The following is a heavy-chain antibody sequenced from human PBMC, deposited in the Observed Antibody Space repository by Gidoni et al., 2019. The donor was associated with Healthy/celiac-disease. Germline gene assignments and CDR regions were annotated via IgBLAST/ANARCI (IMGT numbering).Heavy chain of an antibody. D-gene: IGHD6-19*01. J-gene: IGHJ4*02. Sequence: QVQLVESGGGVVQPGRSLRLSCAASGFTFGSYGMHWVRQAPGKGLEWVAVIWYDGSNKYYADSVKGRFTISRDNSKNTLYLQMNSLRAEDTAVYYCARDQGEQWLVRLLDYWGQGTLVTVSS. CDR1: GFTFGSYG. V-gene: IGHV3-33*01. CDR3: ARDQGEQWLVRLLDY. CDR2: IWYDGSNK.